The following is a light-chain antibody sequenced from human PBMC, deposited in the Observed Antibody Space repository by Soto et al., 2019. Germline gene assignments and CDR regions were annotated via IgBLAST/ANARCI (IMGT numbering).Light chain of an antibody. Sequence: EIVMTQSPATLSVSPGERATLSCRASQSVGSHLAWYQQKPGQGPRLLIYGETTRATGIPARFSGSGSGTEFTLTISSLQSEDSAVYHCQQYNNWPQTFGQGTKVDIK. CDR1: QSVGSH. V-gene: IGKV3-15*01. J-gene: IGKJ1*01. CDR3: QQYNNWPQT. CDR2: GET.